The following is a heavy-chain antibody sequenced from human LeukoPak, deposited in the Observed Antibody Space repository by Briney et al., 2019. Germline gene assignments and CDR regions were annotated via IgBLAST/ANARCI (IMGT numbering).Heavy chain of an antibody. CDR3: ARRSPKDYYYMDA. CDR2: IYYSGST. Sequence: KPSETLSLTCTVSGGSISSSSYYWGWLRQPPGKGLEWIGSIYYSGSTYYHPSLKSRFTISVDTSKNQFSLKLSSVTAADTAVYYCARRSPKDYYYMDAWGKGTTVTVSS. CDR1: GGSISSSSYY. D-gene: IGHD1-26*01. V-gene: IGHV4-39*01. J-gene: IGHJ6*03.